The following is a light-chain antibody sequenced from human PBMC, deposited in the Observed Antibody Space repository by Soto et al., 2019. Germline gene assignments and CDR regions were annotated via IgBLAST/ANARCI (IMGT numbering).Light chain of an antibody. CDR1: SSNIGAGCE. Sequence: QSVLTQPPSVSGAPGQRVTISCTGCSSNIGAGCEVHWYQHLPGKAPKLLIYGNTNRPSGVPDRFSGSKSGTSASLAITGLQAEDEADYYCSSYTSSSTLVFGGGTKVTVL. V-gene: IGLV1-40*01. J-gene: IGLJ2*01. CDR3: SSYTSSSTLV. CDR2: GNT.